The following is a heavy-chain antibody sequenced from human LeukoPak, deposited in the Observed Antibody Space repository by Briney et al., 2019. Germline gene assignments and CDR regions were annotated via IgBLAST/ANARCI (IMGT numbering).Heavy chain of an antibody. CDR3: AKGAPYDYVWGGYFDY. Sequence: PGGSLRLSCAVSGFTFSSYGMHWVRQAPGKGLEWVAVISYDGSNKYYADSVKGRFTISRDNSKNTLYLQMNSLRAEDTAVYYCAKGAPYDYVWGGYFDYWGQGTLVTVSS. CDR2: ISYDGSNK. CDR1: GFTFSSYG. J-gene: IGHJ4*02. D-gene: IGHD3-16*01. V-gene: IGHV3-30*18.